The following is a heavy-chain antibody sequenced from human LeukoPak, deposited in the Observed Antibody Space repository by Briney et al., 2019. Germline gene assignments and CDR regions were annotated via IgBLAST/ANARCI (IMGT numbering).Heavy chain of an antibody. J-gene: IGHJ4*02. CDR1: GGSFSGYY. CDR3: ARLSADDFWSGYYKGFDY. CDR2: IYYSGST. Sequence: SETLSLTCAVYGGSFSGYYWSWIRQPPGKGLEWIGYIYYSGSTNYNPSLKSRVTISVDTSKNQFSLKLSSVTAADTAVYYCARLSADDFWSGYYKGFDYWGQGTLVTVSS. D-gene: IGHD3-3*01. V-gene: IGHV4-59*08.